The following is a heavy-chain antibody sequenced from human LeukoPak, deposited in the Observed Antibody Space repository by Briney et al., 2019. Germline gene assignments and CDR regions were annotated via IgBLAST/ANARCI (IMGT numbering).Heavy chain of an antibody. CDR2: IYNSGST. D-gene: IGHD6-13*01. CDR3: GSSFRTAGIPDSYMCV. Sequence: SETLSLTCTVSGGSISSYYWNWIRQPPGKGLEWIGYIYNSGSTKYNPSLKSRVTMSVDTSKNQFSLMLPSVPAADTAVYYCGSSFRTAGIPDSYMCVWGTRAPVTVSS. J-gene: IGHJ6*03. CDR1: GGSISSYY. V-gene: IGHV4-59*01.